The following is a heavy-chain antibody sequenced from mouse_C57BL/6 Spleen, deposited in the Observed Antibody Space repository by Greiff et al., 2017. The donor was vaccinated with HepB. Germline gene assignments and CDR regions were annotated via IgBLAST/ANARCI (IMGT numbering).Heavy chain of an antibody. CDR1: GFTFSDAW. Sequence: EVKLQESGGGLVQPGGSMKLSCAASGFTFSDAWMDWVRQSPEKGLEWVAEIRNKANNHATYYAESVKGRFTISRDDSKSSVYLQMNSLRAEDTGIYYCTRSIYYYGSSYPYYAMDYWGQGTSVTVSS. V-gene: IGHV6-6*01. CDR3: TRSIYYYGSSYPYYAMDY. J-gene: IGHJ4*01. D-gene: IGHD1-1*01. CDR2: IRNKANNHAT.